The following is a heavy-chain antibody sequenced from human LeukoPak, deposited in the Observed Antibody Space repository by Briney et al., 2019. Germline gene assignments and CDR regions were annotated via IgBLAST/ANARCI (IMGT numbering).Heavy chain of an antibody. J-gene: IGHJ5*02. CDR2: IIPIFGTA. V-gene: IGHV1-69*13. Sequence: GASVKVSCKASGGTFSSYAISWVRQAPGQGLEWMGGIIPIFGTANYAQKFQGRVTITADESTSTAYMELSSLRSEDTAVYYCARDGVGGSRPVRWFDPWGQGTLVTVSS. CDR3: ARDGVGGSRPVRWFDP. D-gene: IGHD1-26*01. CDR1: GGTFSSYA.